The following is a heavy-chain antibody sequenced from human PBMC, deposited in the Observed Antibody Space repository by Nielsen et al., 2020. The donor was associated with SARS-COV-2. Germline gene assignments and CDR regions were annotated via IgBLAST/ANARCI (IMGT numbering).Heavy chain of an antibody. Sequence: GGSLRLSCAASGFTFDDYPMHWVRQAPGKGLEWVSLVTWDGDTTHYADPVQGRFTIYRDNYKNYLYLQMNSVRAEDTGFYYCARATTGYLYDYWGRGTLVIVS. CDR1: GFTFDDYP. V-gene: IGHV3-43*01. CDR3: ARATTGYLYDY. CDR2: VTWDGDTT. J-gene: IGHJ4*02. D-gene: IGHD3-9*01.